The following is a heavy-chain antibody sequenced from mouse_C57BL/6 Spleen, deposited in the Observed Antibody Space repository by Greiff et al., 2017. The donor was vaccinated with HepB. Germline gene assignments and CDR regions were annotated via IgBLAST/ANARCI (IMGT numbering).Heavy chain of an antibody. CDR2: IYPRSGNT. CDR1: GYTFTSYG. J-gene: IGHJ4*01. CDR3: ARRDDYEGYYYAMDY. V-gene: IGHV1-81*01. Sequence: QVHVKQSGAELARPGASVKLSCKASGYTFTSYGISWVKQRTGQGLEWIGEIYPRSGNTYYNEKFKGKATLTADKSSSTAYMELRSLTSEDSAVYFCARRDDYEGYYYAMDYWGQGTSVTVSS. D-gene: IGHD2-4*01.